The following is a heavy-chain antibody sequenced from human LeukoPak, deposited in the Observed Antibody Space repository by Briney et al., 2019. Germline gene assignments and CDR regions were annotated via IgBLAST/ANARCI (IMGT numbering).Heavy chain of an antibody. J-gene: IGHJ5*02. CDR3: ARGPLYSSPWDVGGGNIDP. CDR2: INPNSGGT. V-gene: IGHV1-2*04. Sequence: GVSVKVSCKASGYTFTGYYMHWVRQAPGQGLEWMGWINPNSGGTNYAQKFQGWVTMTRDTSISTAYMELSRLRSDDTAVYYCARGPLYSSPWDVGGGNIDPWGQGTLVTVSS. D-gene: IGHD6-13*01. CDR1: GYTFTGYY.